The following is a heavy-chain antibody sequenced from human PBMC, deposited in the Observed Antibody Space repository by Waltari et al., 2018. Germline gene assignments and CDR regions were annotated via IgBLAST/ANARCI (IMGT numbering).Heavy chain of an antibody. CDR1: GGSISSSSYY. D-gene: IGHD4-17*01. CDR2: IYYSGST. CDR3: ARQYSNYGDYDAFDI. J-gene: IGHJ3*02. V-gene: IGHV4-39*01. Sequence: QLQLQESGPGLVKPSETLSLTCTVSGGSISSSSYYWGWIRQPPGKGLEWIGSIYYSGSTYYNPSLKSRVTISVDTSKNQFSLKLSSVTAADTAVYYCARQYSNYGDYDAFDIWGQGTMVTVSS.